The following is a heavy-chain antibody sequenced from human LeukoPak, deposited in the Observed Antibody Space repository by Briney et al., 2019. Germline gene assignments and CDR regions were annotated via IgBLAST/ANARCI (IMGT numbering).Heavy chain of an antibody. Sequence: SETLSLTCTVSGGSISNYYWSWIRQPPEKGLEWIGYIYYSGSTKYNPSLKSRVTMSVDTSKNQFSLKLSSVTAADTAVYYCARDRVLVSHGTNYYYGRDVWGQGITVTVPS. CDR2: IYYSGST. V-gene: IGHV4-59*01. D-gene: IGHD2-2*01. J-gene: IGHJ6*02. CDR1: GGSISNYY. CDR3: ARDRVLVSHGTNYYYGRDV.